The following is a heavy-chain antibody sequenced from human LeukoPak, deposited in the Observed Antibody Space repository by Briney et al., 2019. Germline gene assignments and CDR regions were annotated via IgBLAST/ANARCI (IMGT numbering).Heavy chain of an antibody. V-gene: IGHV4-39*07. CDR3: ARATGGIVVVTALDY. CDR1: GGSISSSSYH. Sequence: SETLSLTCTVSGGSISSSSYHWGWIRQPPGKGLEWIGSIYYSGSTYYNPSLKSRVTISVDTSKNQFSLKLSSVTAADTAVYYCARATGGIVVVTALDYWGQGTLVTVSS. J-gene: IGHJ4*02. CDR2: IYYSGST. D-gene: IGHD2-21*02.